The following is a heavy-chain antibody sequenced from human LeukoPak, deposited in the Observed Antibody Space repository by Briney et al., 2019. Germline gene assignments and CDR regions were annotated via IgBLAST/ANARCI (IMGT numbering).Heavy chain of an antibody. J-gene: IGHJ3*02. CDR2: ISGSGGST. Sequence: GGSLRPSCAASGFTFSSYAMSWVRQAPGKGLEWVSAISGSGGSTYYADSVKGRFTISRDNSKNTLYLQMNSLRAEDTAVYYCARDQRPYYDSSGYYFSGDAFDIWGQGTMVTVSS. D-gene: IGHD3-22*01. V-gene: IGHV3-23*01. CDR1: GFTFSSYA. CDR3: ARDQRPYYDSSGYYFSGDAFDI.